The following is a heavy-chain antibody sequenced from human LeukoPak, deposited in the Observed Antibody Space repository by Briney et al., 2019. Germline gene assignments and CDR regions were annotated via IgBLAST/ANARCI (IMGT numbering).Heavy chain of an antibody. J-gene: IGHJ6*02. CDR3: ARDRYYGSGGIYYYYGMDV. CDR2: INPSGGST. D-gene: IGHD3-10*01. Sequence: ASVKVSCKASGYTFTGYYMHWVRQAPGQGLEWMGIINPSGGSTSYAQKFQGRVTMTRDTSTSTVYMELSSLRSEDTAVYYCARDRYYGSGGIYYYYGMDVWGQGTTVTVSS. CDR1: GYTFTGYY. V-gene: IGHV1-46*01.